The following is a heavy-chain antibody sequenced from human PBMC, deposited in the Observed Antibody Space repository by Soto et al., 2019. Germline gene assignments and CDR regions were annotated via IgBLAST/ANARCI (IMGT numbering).Heavy chain of an antibody. CDR1: GGPISIGGYS. CDR2: IYHSGST. V-gene: IGHV4-30-2*02. Sequence: QLQLQESGSGLVKPSQSLFLTFAVSGGPISIGGYSWSCIRQPPGKGLEWIGYIYHSGSTYYNPSLKSRVTISVDRSKNQFSLKLSYVTAADTAVYYCAAGGRLQRYSWGHGTLVTGS. J-gene: IGHJ5*01. CDR3: AAGGRLQRYS. D-gene: IGHD4-4*01.